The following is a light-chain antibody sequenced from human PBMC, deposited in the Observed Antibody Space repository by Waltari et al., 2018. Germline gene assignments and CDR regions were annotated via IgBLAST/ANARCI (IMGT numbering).Light chain of an antibody. CDR2: AAS. V-gene: IGKV1-16*02. CDR3: QQYHSYPLT. Sequence: DIQMTQSPSSLSASVGDRVTITWRASQGISNYVAWFQQKPGKAPKSLIHAASSLQSGVPSQFSGSGSGTDFTLTISSLQPEDFATYYCQQYHSYPLTFGGGTKVEIK. J-gene: IGKJ4*01. CDR1: QGISNY.